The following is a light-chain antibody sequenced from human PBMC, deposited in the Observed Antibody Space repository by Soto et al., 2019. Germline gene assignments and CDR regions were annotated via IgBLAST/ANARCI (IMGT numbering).Light chain of an antibody. V-gene: IGLV1-40*01. J-gene: IGLJ1*01. CDR3: HSYDSSLRGYV. CDR1: SSNIGAGYD. CDR2: VNS. Sequence: QAVLTQPPSVSGAPGQRVTISCTGSSSNIGAGYDVHWYQQLPGTAPKLLIYVNSNRPSGVPDRISGSKSGTSASLAITGLQAEDEADYYCHSYDSSLRGYVFGTGTKLTVL.